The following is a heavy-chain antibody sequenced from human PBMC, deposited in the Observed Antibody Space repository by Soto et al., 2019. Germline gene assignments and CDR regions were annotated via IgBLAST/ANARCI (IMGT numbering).Heavy chain of an antibody. CDR1: GFTFSSYA. J-gene: IGHJ6*02. CDR3: AKIDWEWELHVHYGMDV. CDR2: ISGSGGST. D-gene: IGHD1-26*01. V-gene: IGHV3-23*01. Sequence: GGSLRLSCAASGFTFSSYAMSWVRQAPGKGLEWVSAISGSGGSTYYADSVKGRFTISRDNSKNTLYLQMNSLRAEDTAVYYCAKIDWEWELHVHYGMDVWGQGTTVTVSS.